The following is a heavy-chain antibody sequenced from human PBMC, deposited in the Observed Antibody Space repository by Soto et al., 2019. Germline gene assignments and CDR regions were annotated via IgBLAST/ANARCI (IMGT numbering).Heavy chain of an antibody. CDR3: ARDVNAGSGWPLTIHH. J-gene: IGHJ5*02. Sequence: GGSLRLSCAASGFPFSSYAVHWVRLAPGKGLEWVAVISFDGRNKYYGDSVKGRFTISRDNSKNTLYLQMNSLRVEDTAVYYCARDVNAGSGWPLTIHHSGPAIPVPVST. CDR2: ISFDGRNK. V-gene: IGHV3-30*04. CDR1: GFPFSSYA. D-gene: IGHD6-19*01.